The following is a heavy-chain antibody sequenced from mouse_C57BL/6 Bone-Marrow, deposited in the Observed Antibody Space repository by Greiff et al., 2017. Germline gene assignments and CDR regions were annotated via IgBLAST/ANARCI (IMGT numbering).Heavy chain of an antibody. J-gene: IGHJ1*03. D-gene: IGHD2-2*01. CDR2: IDPENGDT. CDR1: GFNIKDDY. CDR3: TTYGFYWYFDV. Sequence: EVQLQQSGAELVRPGASVKLSCTASGFNIKDDYMHWVKQRPEQGLEWIGWIDPENGDTEYASKFQGKATITADTSSNTAYLQLSSLTSEDTAVYYCTTYGFYWYFDVWGTGTTVTVSS. V-gene: IGHV14-4*01.